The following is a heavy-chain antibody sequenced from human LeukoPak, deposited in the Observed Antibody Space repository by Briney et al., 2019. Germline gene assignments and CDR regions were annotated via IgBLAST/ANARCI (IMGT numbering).Heavy chain of an antibody. CDR1: GFTFSAYW. CDR2: INNDGTAT. D-gene: IGHD1-1*01. CDR3: AREILEPGKTHEY. J-gene: IGHJ4*02. V-gene: IGHV3-74*01. Sequence: GSLRLSCAASGFTFSAYWMHWVRQVPGKGLVWVSRINNDGTATFFADSVKGRFTTSRDNAKNTLYLQMDSLRAEDTAMYYCAREILEPGKTHEYWGQGTLVTVSS.